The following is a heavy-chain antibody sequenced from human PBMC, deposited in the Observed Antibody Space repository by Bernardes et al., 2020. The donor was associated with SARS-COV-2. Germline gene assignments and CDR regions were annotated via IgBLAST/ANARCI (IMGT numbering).Heavy chain of an antibody. J-gene: IGHJ6*02. CDR3: ARGSIAAAGENYYYYYGMDV. CDR2: INHSGST. Sequence: SEPLSLTCAVYGGSFSGYYWSWIRQPPGKGLEWIGEINHSGSTNYNPSLKSRVTISVDTSKNQFSLKLSSVTAADTAVYYCARGSIAAAGENYYYYYGMDVWGQGTTVTVSS. V-gene: IGHV4-34*01. CDR1: GGSFSGYY. D-gene: IGHD6-13*01.